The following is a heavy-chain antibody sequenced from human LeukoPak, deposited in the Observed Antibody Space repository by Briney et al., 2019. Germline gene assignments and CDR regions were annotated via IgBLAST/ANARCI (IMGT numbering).Heavy chain of an antibody. J-gene: IGHJ6*02. CDR1: GYTFTSYG. CDR2: ISAYNGNT. CDR3: ARMYYDILTGYRPSSVHGMDV. D-gene: IGHD3-9*01. Sequence: ASVKVSCKASGYTFTSYGISWVRQAPGQGLEWMGWISAYNGNTNYAQKLQGRVTMTTDTSTSTAYMELRSLRPGDTAVYYCARMYYDILTGYRPSSVHGMDVWGQGTTVTVSS. V-gene: IGHV1-18*01.